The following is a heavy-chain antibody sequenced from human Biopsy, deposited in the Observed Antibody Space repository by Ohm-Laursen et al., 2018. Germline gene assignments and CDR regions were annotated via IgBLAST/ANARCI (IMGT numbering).Heavy chain of an antibody. V-gene: IGHV1-2*02. Sequence: VALVKVSCKASGYTFSLYHIHWVRQAPGQGLEWMGWIDPDGGRTSFGQNFQGRVTMTSDTSTGTAYLELTRLRSDDTAVYYCARDPYCSGGNCYSPLDHWGQGTLVTVSA. CDR3: ARDPYCSGGNCYSPLDH. D-gene: IGHD2-15*01. CDR2: IDPDGGRT. J-gene: IGHJ4*02. CDR1: GYTFSLYH.